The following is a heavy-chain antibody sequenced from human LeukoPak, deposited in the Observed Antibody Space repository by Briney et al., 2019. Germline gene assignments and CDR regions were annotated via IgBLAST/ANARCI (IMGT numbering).Heavy chain of an antibody. CDR2: ISGRGGRT. Sequence: GGSLRPYCAASGFTFSSYAMSWVRPAPGKGLEWVSAISGRGGRTYYPGSVKGRFTISRENAKNSLYLEMYNLRAGDTAVYYCAGGDWYFDLWGRGTLVTVSS. CDR3: AGGDWYFDL. J-gene: IGHJ2*01. V-gene: IGHV3-23*01. CDR1: GFTFSSYA.